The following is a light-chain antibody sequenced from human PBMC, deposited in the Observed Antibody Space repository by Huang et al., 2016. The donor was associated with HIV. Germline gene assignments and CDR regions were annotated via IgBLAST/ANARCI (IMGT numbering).Light chain of an antibody. V-gene: IGKV1-5*03. J-gene: IGKJ1*01. CDR2: KAS. CDR3: QQYKSYSWT. CDR1: HTMSTW. Sequence: DIQMTQSPSTLSASVGDRVTITCRASHTMSTWLAWYQQKPGKAPKLLIYKASYLERGVPSRFSGSGSGTEFTLTISSLQPDDFATYYCQQYKSYSWTFGQGTKVEIK.